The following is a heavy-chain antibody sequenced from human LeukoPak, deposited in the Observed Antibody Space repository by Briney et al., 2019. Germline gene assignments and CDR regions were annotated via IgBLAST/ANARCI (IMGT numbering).Heavy chain of an antibody. Sequence: PSETLSLTCTVSGGSISSGDYYWSWIRQPPGKGLEWIGEINHSGSTNYNPSPKSRVTISVDTSKNQFSLKLSSVTAADTAVYYCARGASFYVNLRGFDPWGQGTLVTVSS. CDR3: ARGASFYVNLRGFDP. CDR2: INHSGST. V-gene: IGHV4-39*07. D-gene: IGHD3-16*01. J-gene: IGHJ5*02. CDR1: GGSISSGDYY.